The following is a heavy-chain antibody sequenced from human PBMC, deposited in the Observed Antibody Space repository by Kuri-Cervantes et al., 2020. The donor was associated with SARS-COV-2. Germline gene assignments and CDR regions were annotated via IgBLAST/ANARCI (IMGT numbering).Heavy chain of an antibody. Sequence: SVKVSCKTSGFTFSTSAVQWVRQAPGQHLEWIGWIVVGSGYTRYAQKFQRRVTITRDVSTTTAYLDLSGLTSEDTAVYFCAAESGGDFSGFDYWGRGTLVTVSS. CDR3: AAESGGDFSGFDY. D-gene: IGHD4-17*01. CDR2: IVVGSGYT. CDR1: GFTFSTSA. V-gene: IGHV1-58*01. J-gene: IGHJ4*02.